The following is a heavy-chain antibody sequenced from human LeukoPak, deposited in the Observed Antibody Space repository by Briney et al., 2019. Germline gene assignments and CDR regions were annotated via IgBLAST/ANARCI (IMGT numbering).Heavy chain of an antibody. CDR3: ARAEVWRRVGIEMATITGRLDY. CDR1: GGSFSGYY. CDR2: INHSGST. Sequence: SSETLSLTCAVYGGSFSGYYWSWIRQPPGKGLEWIGEINHSGSTNYNPSLKSRVTISVDTSKNQFSLKLSSVTAADTAVYYCARAEVWRRVGIEMATITGRLDYWGQGTLVTVSS. D-gene: IGHD5-24*01. V-gene: IGHV4-34*01. J-gene: IGHJ4*02.